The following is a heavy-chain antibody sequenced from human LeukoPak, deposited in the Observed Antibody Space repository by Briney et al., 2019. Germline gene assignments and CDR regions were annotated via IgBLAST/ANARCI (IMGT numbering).Heavy chain of an antibody. Sequence: GGSLRLSCAASGFTFSSYWMSWVRQAPGKGLEWVANIKQDGSEKYYVDSVKGRFTISRDNAKNSLYLHLNTLRAEDTAVYFCARMSSAGPNDAFDIWGQGTAVTVSS. CDR1: GFTFSSYW. V-gene: IGHV3-7*01. CDR3: ARMSSAGPNDAFDI. CDR2: IKQDGSEK. J-gene: IGHJ3*02. D-gene: IGHD6-13*01.